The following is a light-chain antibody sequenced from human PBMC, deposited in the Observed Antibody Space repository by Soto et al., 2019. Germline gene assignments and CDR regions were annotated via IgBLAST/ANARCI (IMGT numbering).Light chain of an antibody. CDR3: QQYNSWPIT. J-gene: IGKJ5*01. Sequence: EIVMTQSPATLSVSPGERATLSCRASQSVSSNLAWYQQKPGQAPRLLIYGASTRATGIPTRFSGSGSGTEFTLTISGLQSEDFVVYYCQQYNSWPITFGQGTRLEN. CDR1: QSVSSN. V-gene: IGKV3-15*01. CDR2: GAS.